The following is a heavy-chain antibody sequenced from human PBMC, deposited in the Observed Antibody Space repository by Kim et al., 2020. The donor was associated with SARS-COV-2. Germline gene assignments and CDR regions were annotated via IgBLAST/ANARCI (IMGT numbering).Heavy chain of an antibody. CDR3: TTDRSGACCSEY. CDR1: GFTVRNAW. J-gene: IGHJ4*02. D-gene: IGHD2-21*01. V-gene: IGHV3-15*01. Sequence: GGSLRLSCEVSGFTVRNAWMSWVRQAPGRGLEWVGRIRSKTDGETSDYGAPVAGRVTISRDDSKNRLYLQMSSLKTEDTAVYYCTTDRSGACCSEYWGQGALVTVSS. CDR2: IRSKTDGETS.